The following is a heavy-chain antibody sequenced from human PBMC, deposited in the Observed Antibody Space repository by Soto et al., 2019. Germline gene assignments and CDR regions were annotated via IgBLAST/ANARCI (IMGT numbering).Heavy chain of an antibody. D-gene: IGHD1-1*01. J-gene: IGHJ4*02. Sequence: PGGSLRLSCAASGFTFNTCAMHWVRQAPGKGLEWVTVISYDGNYKYYGDSVKGRFTISRDNSKNTLFLQMNSLRAEDTAVYYCAKDGTGSGGLEYWGQGTLVTVSS. V-gene: IGHV3-30*18. CDR1: GFTFNTCA. CDR2: ISYDGNYK. CDR3: AKDGTGSGGLEY.